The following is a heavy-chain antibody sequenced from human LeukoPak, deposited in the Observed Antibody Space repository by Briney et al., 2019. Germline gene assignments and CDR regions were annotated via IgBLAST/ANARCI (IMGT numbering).Heavy chain of an antibody. CDR1: GYTFTGYY. CDR2: INPNSGGT. J-gene: IGHJ6*02. V-gene: IGHV1-2*04. CDR3: ARETAAGKVPGHGVHYGMDV. D-gene: IGHD6-13*01. Sequence: ASVKVSCKASGYTFTGYYMHWVRQAPGQGLEWMGWINPNSGGTNYAQKFQGWVTMTRDTSISTAYMELSRLRSDDTAVYYCARETAAGKVPGHGVHYGMDVWGQGTTVTVSS.